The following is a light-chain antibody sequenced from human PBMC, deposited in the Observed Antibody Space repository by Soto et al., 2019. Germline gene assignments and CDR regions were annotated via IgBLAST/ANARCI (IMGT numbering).Light chain of an antibody. CDR3: QSADSSATYVV. CDR1: ALPKQY. CDR2: KDN. J-gene: IGLJ2*01. Sequence: YELTQPPSVSVSPGQTARITCSGDALPKQYAYWYQQQPGQAPVLVIYKDNERPSGIPERFSGSTSGTTVTLTISGVQAEDEAYYYCQSADSSATYVVFGGGTKLTVL. V-gene: IGLV3-25*03.